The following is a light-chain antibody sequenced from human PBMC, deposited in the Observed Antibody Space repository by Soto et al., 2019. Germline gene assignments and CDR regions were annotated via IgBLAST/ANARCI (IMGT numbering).Light chain of an antibody. V-gene: IGLV8-61*01. J-gene: IGLJ3*02. CDR2: SST. CDR3: LLYLITGVSM. CDR1: SGPVSTGNY. Sequence: QTVVTQEPSFSVSPGGTITLTCGLSSGPVSTGNYPSWYQQTPGQAPRTLIYSSTTRSSGVPDRFSGSILGNKAALTITGAQSDDESNYYCLLYLITGVSMFGGGTQLTVL.